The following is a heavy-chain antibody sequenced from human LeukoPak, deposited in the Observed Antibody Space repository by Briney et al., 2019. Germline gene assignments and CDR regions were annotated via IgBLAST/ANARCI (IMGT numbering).Heavy chain of an antibody. CDR2: IYSGGNT. Sequence: GGSLRLSCAASGFTVSSNYMTWVRQAPGKGLEWVSLIYSGGNTYYAESVKGRFTISRDNSKNTLYLQMNSLRVEDTAVYYCARGTNWWGQGTLVTVSS. V-gene: IGHV3-53*01. CDR3: ARGTNW. D-gene: IGHD1-1*01. J-gene: IGHJ4*02. CDR1: GFTVSSNY.